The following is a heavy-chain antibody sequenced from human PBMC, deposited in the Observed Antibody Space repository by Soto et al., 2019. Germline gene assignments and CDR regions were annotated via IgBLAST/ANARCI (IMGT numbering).Heavy chain of an antibody. J-gene: IGHJ3*02. CDR2: INYSGHT. CDR3: ARQRAWYGEWAFDI. D-gene: IGHD3-10*01. V-gene: IGHV4-39*01. Sequence: QLQASGPGLVTPPQTMSLTCTVSGDSSSGGIFYWGWMRQLAGKGLEWIGSINYSGHTYHNPSLKSRVTISVDPSRNQFSLDLTSVTAADTAVYYCARQRAWYGEWAFDIWGQGTMVTVSS. CDR1: GDSSSGGIFY.